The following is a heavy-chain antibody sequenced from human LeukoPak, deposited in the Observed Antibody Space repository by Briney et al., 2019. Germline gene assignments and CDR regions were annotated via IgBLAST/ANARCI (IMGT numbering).Heavy chain of an antibody. V-gene: IGHV3-23*01. CDR3: AKGHTDSEWLYFDS. CDR1: GFTFSTYA. D-gene: IGHD5-12*01. J-gene: IGHJ4*02. CDR2: IRGSGDST. Sequence: GGSLRLSCAASGFTFSTYAMSWVRQAPGKGLEWVSGIRGSGDSTYYADSVKGRFTISRDNSKNTLYLQMNSLRAEDTAVYYCAKGHTDSEWLYFDSWGQRSLVTVSS.